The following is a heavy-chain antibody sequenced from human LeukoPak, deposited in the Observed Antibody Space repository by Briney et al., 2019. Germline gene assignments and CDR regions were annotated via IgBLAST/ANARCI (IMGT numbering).Heavy chain of an antibody. J-gene: IGHJ1*01. CDR3: TRTKDGYFQN. CDR2: TYYRSKWYN. Sequence: SQTLSLTGAISGDSVSSNSAAWDWISQSPSRGLEWLGRTYYRSKWYNDYAVSVKSRITINPDTSKNQFSLQLNSVTPEDTAVYYCTRTKDGYFQNWGQGTLVSVSS. V-gene: IGHV6-1*01. CDR1: GDSVSSNSAA.